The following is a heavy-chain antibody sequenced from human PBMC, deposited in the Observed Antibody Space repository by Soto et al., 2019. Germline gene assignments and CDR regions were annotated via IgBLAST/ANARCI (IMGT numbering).Heavy chain of an antibody. CDR3: ARYIYGQGFQA. CDR1: GDIFTNFD. V-gene: IGHV1-8*01. Sequence: QVQLVQPGAEVRKPGASVKVSCKASGDIFTNFDFNWVRQATGQGLEWIGWKRANSGDTGNDQKSQSRVRMTRDSSMSTAYMGLSSLRAEDTAVYYCARYIYGQGFQAWGQGTLVFVSS. CDR2: KRANSGDT. J-gene: IGHJ5*02. D-gene: IGHD3-3*02.